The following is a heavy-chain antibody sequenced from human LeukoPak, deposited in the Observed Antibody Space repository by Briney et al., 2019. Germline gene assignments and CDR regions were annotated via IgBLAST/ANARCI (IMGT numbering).Heavy chain of an antibody. Sequence: SETLSLTCTVSGGSISSYSWSWIRQPPGKGLEWIGYIYYSGSTNYNPSLKSRVTISVDTSKNQFSLNLSSETTADTAVYYCARANMLYRIYNYCYMDVWGKGTTVTVSS. V-gene: IGHV4-59*01. CDR3: ARANMLYRIYNYCYMDV. D-gene: IGHD2-8*01. CDR1: GGSISSYS. J-gene: IGHJ6*03. CDR2: IYYSGST.